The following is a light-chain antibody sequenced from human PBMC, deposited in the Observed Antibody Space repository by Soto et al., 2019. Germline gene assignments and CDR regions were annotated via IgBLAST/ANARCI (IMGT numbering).Light chain of an antibody. CDR1: TSNIGKNY. V-gene: IGLV1-51*01. Sequence: QSALTQPPSVSAAPGQKVTISCSGSTSNIGKNYVSWYQQLPGTAPKLLIYDNDKRPSGIPDRFSGSKSGTSATLGITGLQTGDEADYYCGTWDSGLSAGVFGGGTQLTVL. J-gene: IGLJ7*01. CDR3: GTWDSGLSAGV. CDR2: DND.